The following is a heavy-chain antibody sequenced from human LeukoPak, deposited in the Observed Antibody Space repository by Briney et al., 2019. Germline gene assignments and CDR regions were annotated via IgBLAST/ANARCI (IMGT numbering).Heavy chain of an antibody. Sequence: GGSLRLSCAASGFTFSSYSMNWVRQAPGKGLEWVSSISSSSSYIYYADSVKGRFTISRDNAKNSLYPQMNSLRAEDTAVYYCARDGYSYGSFNFDYWGQGTLVTVSS. D-gene: IGHD5-18*01. CDR3: ARDGYSYGSFNFDY. CDR1: GFTFSSYS. V-gene: IGHV3-21*01. J-gene: IGHJ4*02. CDR2: ISSSSSYI.